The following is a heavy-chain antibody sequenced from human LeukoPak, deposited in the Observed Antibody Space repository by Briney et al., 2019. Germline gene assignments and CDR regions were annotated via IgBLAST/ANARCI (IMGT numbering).Heavy chain of an antibody. CDR2: VSGDGSGP. CDR1: GFTLSNDW. Sequence: GGSLTPSCVASGFTLSNDWTHWVRQAPRKGLVWVSRVSGDGSGPLYADSVKGRFTSSRDNAKNTLHLQMNSLRVDDTAVYYCVVGGGIYWGQGTLVSVS. V-gene: IGHV3-74*03. J-gene: IGHJ4*02. D-gene: IGHD1-26*01. CDR3: VVGGGIY.